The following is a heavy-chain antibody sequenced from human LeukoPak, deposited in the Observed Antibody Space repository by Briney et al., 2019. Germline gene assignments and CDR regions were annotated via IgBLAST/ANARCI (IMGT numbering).Heavy chain of an antibody. CDR1: GFTFSSYG. Sequence: GGSLRLSCAASGFTFSSYGMNWVRQAPGKGLEWVSYISGSSTTMFYADSVKGRFTISRDNGKNSLYLQMNSLTDEDTAVYYCARDRARFFDYWGQGTLVTVSS. D-gene: IGHD3-10*01. J-gene: IGHJ4*02. CDR2: ISGSSTTM. CDR3: ARDRARFFDY. V-gene: IGHV3-48*02.